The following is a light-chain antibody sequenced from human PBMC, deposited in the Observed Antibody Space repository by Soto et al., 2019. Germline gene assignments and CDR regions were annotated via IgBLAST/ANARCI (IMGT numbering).Light chain of an antibody. CDR1: QGSTSW. J-gene: IGKJ2*01. CDR2: AAS. Sequence: DIPLSQSPSSVSASLGDSVTITCRASQGSTSWLVWYQQKPGKAPKLLIYAASSLQSGVPSRFSGSGSGTDFSLTISSLQPEDFATYYCQQTDSFPYTFGGGTKVDIK. V-gene: IGKV1-12*01. CDR3: QQTDSFPYT.